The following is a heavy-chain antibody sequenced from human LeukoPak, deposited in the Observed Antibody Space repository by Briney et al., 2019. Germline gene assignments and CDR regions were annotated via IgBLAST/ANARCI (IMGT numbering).Heavy chain of an antibody. CDR3: ARSGLSRFGF. D-gene: IGHD2/OR15-2a*01. Sequence: PGGSLRLSCVASEFSLSDYDMHWVRQAPGKGLEWVSMMSSDERNKRYADSVKGRFTISRDNSRNTLYLQMNSLRAEDTAVYYCARSGLSRFGFWGQGTLVTVSS. V-gene: IGHV3-30*04. CDR2: MSSDERNK. J-gene: IGHJ4*02. CDR1: EFSLSDYD.